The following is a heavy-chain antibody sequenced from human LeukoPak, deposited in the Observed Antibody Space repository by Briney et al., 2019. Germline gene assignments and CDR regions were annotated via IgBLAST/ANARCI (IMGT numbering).Heavy chain of an antibody. CDR3: ARHAYYYDRSGSYEAFDI. CDR1: GGSISTYY. J-gene: IGHJ3*02. D-gene: IGHD3-22*01. Sequence: SETLSLTCTVSGGSISTYYWSWLRQPPGKGLEWIGSMYYSGSTNDKPSLKSRVTISVDKSKNQFSLKLSSVTAADTAVYYCARHAYYYDRSGSYEAFDIWGQGTMVTVSS. CDR2: MYYSGST. V-gene: IGHV4-59*08.